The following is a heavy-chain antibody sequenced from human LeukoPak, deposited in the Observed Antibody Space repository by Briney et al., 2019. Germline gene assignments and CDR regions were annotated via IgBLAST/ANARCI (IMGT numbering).Heavy chain of an antibody. V-gene: IGHV1-2*02. Sequence: GASVKVSCKASGYIFSDYYTHWVRQAPGRGFEWMGWIGRYSGATKLAQKFQGRVTLTRDTSISTAYVELSNLASDDTGVYYYVSWAGGNSDVASFDYWGQGTLVIVSS. CDR1: GYIFSDYY. J-gene: IGHJ4*02. CDR2: IGRYSGAT. D-gene: IGHD2-21*01. CDR3: VSWAGGNSDVASFDY.